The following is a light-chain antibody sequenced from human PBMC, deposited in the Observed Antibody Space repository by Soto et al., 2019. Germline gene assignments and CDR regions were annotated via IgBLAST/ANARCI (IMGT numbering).Light chain of an antibody. CDR3: QQYGISPT. Sequence: EIVLTQSPGTLSLSPGERATLSCRASQSVSSSYLAWYQQRPGQAPRALIYDVSTRATDIPDRFTGSGSGIDFTLTISRLEPEDFAVYYCQQYGISPTFGQGTRLEIK. CDR1: QSVSSSY. CDR2: DVS. J-gene: IGKJ5*01. V-gene: IGKV3-20*01.